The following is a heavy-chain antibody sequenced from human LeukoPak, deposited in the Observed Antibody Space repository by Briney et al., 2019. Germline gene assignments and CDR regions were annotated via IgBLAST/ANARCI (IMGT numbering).Heavy chain of an antibody. V-gene: IGHV4-34*01. CDR3: AREGGSYQRDAFDI. D-gene: IGHD1-26*01. CDR1: GGSFSGCY. Sequence: SETLSLTCAVYGGSFSGCYWSWIRQPPGKGLEWIGEINHSGSTNYNPSLKSRVTISVDTSKNQFSLKLSSVTAADTAVYYCAREGGSYQRDAFDIWGQGTMVTVSS. CDR2: INHSGST. J-gene: IGHJ3*02.